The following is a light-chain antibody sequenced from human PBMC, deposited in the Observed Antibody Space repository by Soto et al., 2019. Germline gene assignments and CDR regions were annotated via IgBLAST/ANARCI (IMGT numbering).Light chain of an antibody. Sequence: DIQKTQSPSSLSASVADIFTITCRASQSISSYLNWYQQKPGKAPKLLIYAASSLQSGVPSRFSGSGSGTDFTLTISSLQPEDFATYYCQQSYSTPLTFGGGTKVDIK. J-gene: IGKJ4*01. CDR2: AAS. V-gene: IGKV1-39*01. CDR1: QSISSY. CDR3: QQSYSTPLT.